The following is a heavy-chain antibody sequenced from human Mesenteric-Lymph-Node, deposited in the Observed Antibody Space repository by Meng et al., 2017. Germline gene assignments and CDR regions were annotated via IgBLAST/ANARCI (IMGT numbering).Heavy chain of an antibody. D-gene: IGHD3-22*01. CDR2: IRSKAYGGTT. CDR3: TRVSYDNSGYLEDFDY. CDR1: GFSSDNYA. Sequence: GESLKISCTASGFSSDNYAMSWFRQAPGKGLEWVGIIRSKAYGGTTEYAASVKGRFTISRDDSKTIAYLQMNSLKSEDTAVYYCTRVSYDNSGYLEDFDYWGQGTLVTVSS. V-gene: IGHV3-49*03. J-gene: IGHJ4*02.